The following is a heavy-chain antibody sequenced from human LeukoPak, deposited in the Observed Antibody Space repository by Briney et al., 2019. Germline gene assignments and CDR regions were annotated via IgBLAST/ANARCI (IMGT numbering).Heavy chain of an antibody. J-gene: IGHJ4*02. CDR1: GGSISSYY. CDR2: IYYSGST. CDR3: AGSLLTPYSYGYTIDY. V-gene: IGHV4-59*08. D-gene: IGHD5-18*01. Sequence: SETLSLTCTVSGGSISSYYWSWIRQPPGKGLEWIGYIYYSGSTNYNPSLKSRVTISVDTSKNQFSLKLSSVTAADTAVYYCAGSLLTPYSYGYTIDYWGQGTLVTVSS.